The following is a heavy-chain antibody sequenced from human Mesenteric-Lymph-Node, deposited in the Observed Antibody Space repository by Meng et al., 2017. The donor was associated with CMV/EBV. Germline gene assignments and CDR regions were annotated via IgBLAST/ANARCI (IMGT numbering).Heavy chain of an antibody. V-gene: IGHV4-31*03. CDR3: ARDVPAGGMDV. J-gene: IGHJ6*02. D-gene: IGHD2-2*01. CDR2: IYYSGST. Sequence: SLRLSCTVSGGSISSGGYYWSWIRQHPGKGLEWIGYIYYSGSTYYNPSLKSRVTISVDTSKNQFSLKLSSVTAADTAVYYCARDVPAGGMDVWGQGTTVTVSS. CDR1: GGSISSGGYY.